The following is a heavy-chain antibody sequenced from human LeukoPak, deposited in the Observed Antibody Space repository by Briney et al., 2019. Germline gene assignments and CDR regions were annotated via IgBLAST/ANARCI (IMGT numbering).Heavy chain of an antibody. V-gene: IGHV3-30*02. CDR1: GFTFSSYG. CDR3: AIICGGVCSYYLYY. D-gene: IGHD2-21*01. CDR2: IRYDGSNK. J-gene: IGHJ4*02. Sequence: GGSLRLSCAASGFTFSSYGMHWVRQAPGKGLEWVAFIRYDGSNKYYADSVKGRFTISRDNSKNTLYLQMNSLRAEDMAVYYCAIICGGVCSYYLYYGGQGTLVTVS.